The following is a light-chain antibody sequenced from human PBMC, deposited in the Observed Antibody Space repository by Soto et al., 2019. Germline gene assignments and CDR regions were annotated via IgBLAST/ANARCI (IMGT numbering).Light chain of an antibody. J-gene: IGLJ1*01. CDR1: SSDVGGYNY. CDR2: DVS. CDR3: SSYTSSSTYV. Sequence: QPAVKKPASVTGVPGDASSIISTRNSSDVGGYNYVSWYQQHPGKAPKLMIYDVSNRPSGVSNRFSGSKSGNTASLTISGLQAEDEADYYCSSYTSSSTYVFGTGTQLTVL. V-gene: IGLV2-14*01.